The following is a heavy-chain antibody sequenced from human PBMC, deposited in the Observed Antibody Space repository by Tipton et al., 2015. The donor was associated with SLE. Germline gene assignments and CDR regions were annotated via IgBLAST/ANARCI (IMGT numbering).Heavy chain of an antibody. Sequence: TLSLTCTVSGGSVSSSSKYWAWIRQPPGKGLEWIGSIYYNGTTTYYNSFLKSRVTTSVDTSKNQFSLRLTSVIAADTAVYYCARLHGYSYGLNWFDPWGQGTLISVSS. CDR3: ARLHGYSYGLNWFDP. J-gene: IGHJ5*02. V-gene: IGHV4-39*07. D-gene: IGHD5-18*01. CDR2: IYYNGTTT. CDR1: GGSVSSSSKY.